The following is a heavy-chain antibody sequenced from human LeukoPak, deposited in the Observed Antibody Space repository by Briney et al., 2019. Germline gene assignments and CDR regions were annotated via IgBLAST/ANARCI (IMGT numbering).Heavy chain of an antibody. CDR3: ARDSLSSSGWSREYWYFDL. CDR1: GGSISSYY. CDR2: IYYSGST. J-gene: IGHJ2*01. Sequence: SETLSLTCTVSGGSISSYYWSWIRQPPGKGLEWIGYIYYSGSTNYNPSLKSRVTISVDTSKNQFSLKLSSVTAADTAVYYCARDSLSSSGWSREYWYFDLWGRGTLVTVSS. D-gene: IGHD6-19*01. V-gene: IGHV4-59*01.